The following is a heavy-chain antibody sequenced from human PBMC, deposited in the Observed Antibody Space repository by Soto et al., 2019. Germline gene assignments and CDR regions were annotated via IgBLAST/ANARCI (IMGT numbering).Heavy chain of an antibody. D-gene: IGHD1-1*01. CDR2: ISDSGYTT. CDR3: AKGVTWLERFSWFDP. Sequence: EVQLLESGGNLVQPGGSLRLSCAASGFTLSIYTMSWVRQAPGKGLEWVSGISDSGYTTYYADSVKGRFTISRDTSKNTLYLQMNSLRVDDTAVYYCAKGVTWLERFSWFDPWGQGTLVPVSS. V-gene: IGHV3-23*01. J-gene: IGHJ5*02. CDR1: GFTLSIYT.